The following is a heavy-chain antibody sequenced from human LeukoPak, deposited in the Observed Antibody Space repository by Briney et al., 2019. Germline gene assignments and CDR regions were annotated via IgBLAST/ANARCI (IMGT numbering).Heavy chain of an antibody. CDR3: ASPYCSGGSCYAKT. CDR2: IYYSGST. CDR1: GGSISSGGYY. Sequence: SETLSLTCTVSGGSISSGGYYWSWIRQHPGKGLEWIGYIYYSGSTYYNPSLKSRVTISVDTSRNQFSLKLSPVTAADTAVYYCASPYCSGGSCYAKTWGQGTLVTVSS. V-gene: IGHV4-31*03. J-gene: IGHJ5*02. D-gene: IGHD2-15*01.